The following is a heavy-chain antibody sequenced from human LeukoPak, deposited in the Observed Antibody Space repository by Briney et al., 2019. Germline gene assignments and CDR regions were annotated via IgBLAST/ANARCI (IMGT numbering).Heavy chain of an antibody. D-gene: IGHD5-18*01. V-gene: IGHV3-30*02. Sequence: GGSLRLSCAASGFTFSSYWMSWVRQAPGKGLEWVAFVRYDGSKKYYTNSGKGRFTISRDNSKNTLYLQMNSLRAEDTAVYYCAKDQKRGYSYGYLFYYYYMDVWGKGTTVTISS. CDR1: GFTFSSYW. CDR2: VRYDGSKK. CDR3: AKDQKRGYSYGYLFYYYYMDV. J-gene: IGHJ6*03.